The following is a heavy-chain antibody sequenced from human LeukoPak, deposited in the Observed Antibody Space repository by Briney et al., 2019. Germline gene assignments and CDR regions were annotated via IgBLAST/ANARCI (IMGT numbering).Heavy chain of an antibody. D-gene: IGHD6-19*01. CDR1: GGSFSGYY. V-gene: IGHV4-34*01. CDR2: INHSGST. CDR3: ASPTSRPESGWYYFDY. J-gene: IGHJ4*02. Sequence: PSETLSLTCAVYGGSFSGYYWSWIRQPPGKGLEWIGEINHSGSTNYNPSLKSRVTISVDTSKNQFSLKLSSVTPADTAVYYCASPTSRPESGWYYFDYWGQGTLVTVSS.